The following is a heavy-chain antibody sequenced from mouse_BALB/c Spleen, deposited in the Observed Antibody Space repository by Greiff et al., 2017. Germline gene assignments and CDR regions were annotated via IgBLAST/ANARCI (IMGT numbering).Heavy chain of an antibody. J-gene: IGHJ3*01. D-gene: IGHD2-4*01. V-gene: IGHV5-6-4*01. CDR2: ISSGGSYT. CDR1: GFTFSSYT. Sequence: EVKLMESGGGLVKPGGSLKLSCAASGFTFSSYTMSWVRQTPEKRLEWVATISSGGSYTYYPDSVKGRFTISRDNAKNTLYLQMSSLKSEDTAMYYCTRERGITTRGLFAYWGQGTLVTVSA. CDR3: TRERGITTRGLFAY.